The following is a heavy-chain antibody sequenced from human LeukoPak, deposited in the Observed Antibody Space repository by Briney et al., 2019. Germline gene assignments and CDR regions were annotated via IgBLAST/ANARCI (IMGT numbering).Heavy chain of an antibody. D-gene: IGHD3-22*01. CDR3: ARSLCYDTGCSFDN. V-gene: IGHV3-48*04. J-gene: IGHJ4*02. Sequence: PGGSLRLSCAASGFTFSDYGVNWVRQAPGKGLEWVAYISATSGTIYYADSVKGRFTVSRDNAKSSLFLQMTRLTAADTAIHYCARSLCYDTGCSFDNWGQGTLVTVSS. CDR1: GFTFSDYG. CDR2: ISATSGTI.